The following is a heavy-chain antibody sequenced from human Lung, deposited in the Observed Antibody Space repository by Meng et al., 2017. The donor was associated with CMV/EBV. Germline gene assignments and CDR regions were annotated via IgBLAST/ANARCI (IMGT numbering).Heavy chain of an antibody. V-gene: IGHV3-30*03. CDR1: GFMFSDYG. CDR2: ILKDGSDK. D-gene: IGHD6-13*01. J-gene: IGHJ4*02. CDR3: VRDGDSSNWPLDY. Sequence: QVHLAGSGGGVVKPGRSLGLSCAVSGFMFSDYGMHWVRQAPGKAPEWVAFILKDGSDKFYRDSVKGRFTISRDPGKNTLYLQMDSLRPEDTAIYYCVRDGDSSNWPLDYWGQGTLVTASS.